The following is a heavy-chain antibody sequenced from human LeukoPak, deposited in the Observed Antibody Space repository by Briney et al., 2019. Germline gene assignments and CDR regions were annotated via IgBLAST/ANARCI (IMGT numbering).Heavy chain of an antibody. Sequence: GGSLRLSCAASGFTFSHYGIHWVRQAPGKGLEWVAFIRYDGTNKYYSDSVKGRFTISRDNSKSTLYLQMNNLRAEDTAVYYCAKATGYLLWGQGTLVTVSS. CDR3: AKATGYLL. CDR2: IRYDGTNK. J-gene: IGHJ4*02. V-gene: IGHV3-30*02. D-gene: IGHD1-14*01. CDR1: GFTFSHYG.